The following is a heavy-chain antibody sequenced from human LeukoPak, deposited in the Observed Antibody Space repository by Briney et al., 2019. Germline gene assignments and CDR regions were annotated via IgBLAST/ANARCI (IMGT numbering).Heavy chain of an antibody. J-gene: IGHJ4*02. CDR3: ARGRTTYYYDSSGYLSLWYFDY. V-gene: IGHV4-34*01. Sequence: PSETLSLTCAVYGGSFSGYYWSWIRQPPGKGLEWIGDINHSGSTNYNPSLKSRVTISVDTSKNQFSLKLSSVTAADTAVYYCARGRTTYYYDSSGYLSLWYFDYWGQGTLVTVSS. D-gene: IGHD3-22*01. CDR2: INHSGST. CDR1: GGSFSGYY.